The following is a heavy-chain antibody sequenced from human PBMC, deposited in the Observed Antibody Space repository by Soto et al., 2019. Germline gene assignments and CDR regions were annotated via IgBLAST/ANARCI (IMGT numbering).Heavy chain of an antibody. J-gene: IGHJ4*02. D-gene: IGHD3-22*01. Sequence: SVKVSCKASGGTFSSYAISWVRQAPGQGLEWMGGIIPIFGTANYAQKFQGRVTITADESTSTAYMELSSLRSEDTAVYYCARALTYYYDSSGINYFDYWGQGTLVTVSS. CDR2: IIPIFGTA. V-gene: IGHV1-69*13. CDR3: ARALTYYYDSSGINYFDY. CDR1: GGTFSSYA.